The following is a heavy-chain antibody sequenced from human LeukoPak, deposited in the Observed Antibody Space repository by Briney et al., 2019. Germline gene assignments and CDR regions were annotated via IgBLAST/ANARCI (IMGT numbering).Heavy chain of an antibody. CDR3: AKAQDYGGKNYFDY. V-gene: IGHV3-9*01. CDR2: ISWNSGSI. CDR1: GFAFDDYA. D-gene: IGHD4-23*01. Sequence: PGRSLRLPCAASGFAFDDYAMHWVRQAPGKGLEWVSGISWNSGSIGYADSVKGRFTISRDDAKNSLYLQMSSLRAEDTALYYCAKAQDYGGKNYFDYWGQGTLVTVSS. J-gene: IGHJ4*02.